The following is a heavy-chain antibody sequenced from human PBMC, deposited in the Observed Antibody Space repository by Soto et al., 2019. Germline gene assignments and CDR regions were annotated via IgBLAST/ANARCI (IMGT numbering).Heavy chain of an antibody. J-gene: IGHJ6*02. V-gene: IGHV3-30-3*01. CDR1: GFTFRTFA. CDR2: ISNDGSIK. Sequence: GGSLRLSCAASGFTFRTFAMHWVRQAPGKWLEWVAVISNDGSIKYFLDSVKGRFTISRDNSNNTLSLQMDSLRAEDTAVYYCARDKKPFNWSPSILKSYYYGMDVWGQGXTVTVSS. CDR3: ARDKKPFNWSPSILKSYYYGMDV. D-gene: IGHD1-1*01.